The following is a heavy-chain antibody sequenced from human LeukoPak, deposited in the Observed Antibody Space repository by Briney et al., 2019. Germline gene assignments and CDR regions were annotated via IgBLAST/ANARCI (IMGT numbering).Heavy chain of an antibody. CDR3: ARGGFGGVIVIWFDP. Sequence: GGSLRLSCAAAGFTFSSYSMNWVRQAPGKGLEWVSSISSSSNYIYYADSVKGRFTISRDNAKNSLYLQMNSLRAEDTAVYYCARGGFGGVIVIWFDPWGQGTLVTVSS. CDR1: GFTFSSYS. D-gene: IGHD3-16*02. CDR2: ISSSSNYI. V-gene: IGHV3-21*01. J-gene: IGHJ5*02.